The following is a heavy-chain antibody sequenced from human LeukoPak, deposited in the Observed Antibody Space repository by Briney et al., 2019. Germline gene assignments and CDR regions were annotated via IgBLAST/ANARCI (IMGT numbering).Heavy chain of an antibody. J-gene: IGHJ4*02. V-gene: IGHV3-23*01. CDR1: GFTFSSYA. Sequence: GGSLRLSCAASGFTFSSYAMNWVRQAPGKGLEWVSIRGSGGDTYYADSVKGRFTISRDNSKNTLYLQMNSLRAEDTAVYYCAKARGATYGTYYFDYWGQGTLVTVSS. CDR2: IRGSGGDT. D-gene: IGHD4/OR15-4a*01. CDR3: AKARGATYGTYYFDY.